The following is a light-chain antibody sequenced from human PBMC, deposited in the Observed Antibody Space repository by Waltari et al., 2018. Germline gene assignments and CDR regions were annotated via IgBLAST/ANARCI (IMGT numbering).Light chain of an antibody. V-gene: IGLV2-14*03. Sequence: QSALTPPASVSGSPGQSITISCTGTSSDVGCYNYVSWYQQHPGKAPKLMIYDVSNPPSGVSNRFSGSKSGNTASLTISGLQAEDEADYYCSSYTSSTVVFGGGTKLTVL. CDR3: SSYTSSTVV. J-gene: IGLJ2*01. CDR2: DVS. CDR1: SSDVGCYNY.